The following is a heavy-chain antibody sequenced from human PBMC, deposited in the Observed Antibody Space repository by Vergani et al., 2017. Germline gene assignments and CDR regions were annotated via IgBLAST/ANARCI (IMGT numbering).Heavy chain of an antibody. J-gene: IGHJ3*02. CDR1: GFTFSDYY. V-gene: IGHV3-11*06. Sequence: QVQLVESGGGLVKPGGSLRLSCSASGFTFSDYYMSWIRQAPGKGLEWVSYVTTTTRGQSYADSVKGRFIISRDSANNSLFLQMNSLRAEDTAVYYCAREYSSSSGRGFDMWGQGTKVTVSS. CDR3: AREYSSSSGRGFDM. D-gene: IGHD6-6*01. CDR2: VTTTTRGQ.